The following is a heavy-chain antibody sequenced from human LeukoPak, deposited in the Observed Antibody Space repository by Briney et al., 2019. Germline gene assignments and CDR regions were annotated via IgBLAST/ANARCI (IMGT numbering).Heavy chain of an antibody. J-gene: IGHJ3*02. CDR3: ARDLLVGAYDAFDI. CDR2: ISAYNGNT. Sequence: EASVKVSCKASGYTFTSYGISWVRQAPGQGLEWMGWISAYNGNTNYAQKLQGRVTMTTDTSTSTAYMELRSLRSDDTAVYYCARDLLVGAYDAFDIWGQGTMVTVSS. D-gene: IGHD1-26*01. CDR1: GYTFTSYG. V-gene: IGHV1-18*01.